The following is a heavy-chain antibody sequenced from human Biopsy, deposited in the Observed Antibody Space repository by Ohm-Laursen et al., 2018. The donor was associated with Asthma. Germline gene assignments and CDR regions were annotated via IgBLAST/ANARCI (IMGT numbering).Heavy chain of an antibody. CDR1: GYTFTSYG. Sequence: SVKVSCKASGYTFTSYGISWVRQAPGQGLEWMGGIIPIFGTTNYAQKFQGGVTITADESTSTAYMELSSLRSEDTAVYYCARDPHNSYLASLRTKFNYYYYGMDVWGQGTTVTVSS. CDR3: ARDPHNSYLASLRTKFNYYYYGMDV. J-gene: IGHJ6*02. D-gene: IGHD1-7*01. V-gene: IGHV1-69*13. CDR2: IIPIFGTT.